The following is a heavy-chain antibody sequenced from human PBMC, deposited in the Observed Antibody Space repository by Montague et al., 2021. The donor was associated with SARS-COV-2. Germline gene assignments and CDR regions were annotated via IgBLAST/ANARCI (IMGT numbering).Heavy chain of an antibody. CDR2: ITGSGGAI. J-gene: IGHJ4*02. CDR1: GLSFSSFE. CDR3: AAGPPHPINWSGRPTNADY. Sequence: SLRLSCAASGLSFSSFEMTWVRQAPGKGLEWVSYITGSGGAIYYADSVKGRFTISRDNAKKSLSLQMDSLRAEDTAVYYCAAGPPHPINWSGRPTNADYWGQGTLVTVSS. V-gene: IGHV3-48*03. D-gene: IGHD1-1*01.